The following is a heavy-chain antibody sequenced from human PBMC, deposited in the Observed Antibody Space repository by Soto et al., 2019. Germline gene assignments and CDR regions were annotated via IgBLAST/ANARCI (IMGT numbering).Heavy chain of an antibody. J-gene: IGHJ6*02. CDR3: ARHQWDIVATLGYYGMDV. CDR1: GYTFTSYG. D-gene: IGHD5-12*01. Sequence: GASVKVSCKASGYTFTSYGISWVRQAPGQGLEWMGWISAYNGNTNYAQKFQGRVTITADKSTSTAYMELSSLRSEDTAVYYCARHQWDIVATLGYYGMDVWGQGTTVTVSS. CDR2: ISAYNGNT. V-gene: IGHV1-18*04.